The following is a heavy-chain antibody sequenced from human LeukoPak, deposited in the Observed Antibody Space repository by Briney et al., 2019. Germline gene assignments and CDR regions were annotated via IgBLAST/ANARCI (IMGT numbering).Heavy chain of an antibody. V-gene: IGHV3-23*01. Sequence: GGSLRLSCAASGFTSSSYAMSWVRQGPGKGLEWVSAISVSGNTYHADSVKGRFTISRDNSKNTLYLQMNSLRAEDTAVYYCAGRGSGSYFDYWGQGTLVTVSS. CDR3: AGRGSGSYFDY. CDR1: GFTSSSYA. J-gene: IGHJ4*02. D-gene: IGHD3-10*01. CDR2: ISVSGNT.